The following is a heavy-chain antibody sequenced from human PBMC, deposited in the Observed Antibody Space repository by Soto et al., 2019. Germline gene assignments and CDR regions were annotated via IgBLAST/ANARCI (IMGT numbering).Heavy chain of an antibody. J-gene: IGHJ6*02. Sequence: QVQLVQSGAEVKKPGASVKVSCKASGYTFTGYYMHWVRQAPGQGLEWMGWIIPIFGTANYAQKFQGRVTITADESTSTAYMELSSLRSEDTAVYYCARGTYGSGSYYYYYYGMDVWGQGTTVTVSS. CDR1: GYTFTGYY. CDR3: ARGTYGSGSYYYYYYGMDV. D-gene: IGHD3-10*01. V-gene: IGHV1-69*01. CDR2: IIPIFGTA.